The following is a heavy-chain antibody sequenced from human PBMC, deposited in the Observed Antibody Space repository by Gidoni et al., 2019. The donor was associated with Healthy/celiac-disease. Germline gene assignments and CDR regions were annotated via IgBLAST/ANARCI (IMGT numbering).Heavy chain of an antibody. CDR1: GYSFTSYW. D-gene: IGHD3-3*01. CDR2: IYPGEADT. V-gene: IGHV5-51*01. CDR3: ARGEVGES. J-gene: IGHJ4*02. Sequence: DVQLVQSGAAVKRPGESLKTTCKGSGYSFTSYWSDGVRQMPGKGLEWMGSIYPGEADTRYSPSFQGQVTISADKSISTAYLQGSSLKASDTAMYYCARGEVGESWGQRTLVTVSS.